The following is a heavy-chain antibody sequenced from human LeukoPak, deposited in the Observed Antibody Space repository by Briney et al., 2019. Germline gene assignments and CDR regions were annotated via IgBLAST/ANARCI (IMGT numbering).Heavy chain of an antibody. CDR3: ARARGCSGGRCSNFDY. Sequence: GGSLRLSCAASGFTFIGYWMSWVRQAPGKGLEWVANIKQDGSEKYYVDSLKGRFTISRDKARNSLYLQMNSLRTEDTAVYYCARARGCSGGRCSNFDYWGQGTLVAVSS. J-gene: IGHJ4*02. V-gene: IGHV3-7*01. CDR1: GFTFIGYW. CDR2: IKQDGSEK. D-gene: IGHD2-15*01.